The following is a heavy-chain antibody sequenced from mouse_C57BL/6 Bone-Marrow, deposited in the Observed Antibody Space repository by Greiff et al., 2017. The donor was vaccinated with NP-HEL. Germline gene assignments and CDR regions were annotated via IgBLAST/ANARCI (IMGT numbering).Heavy chain of an antibody. V-gene: IGHV1-26*01. Sequence: EVQLQQSGPELVKPGASVKISCKASGYTFTDYYMNWVKQSHGKSLEWIGDINPNNGGTSYNQKFKGKATLTVDKSSSTAYMELRSLTSEDSAVYYCASEGNYSAMDYWGQGTSVTVSS. J-gene: IGHJ4*01. CDR1: GYTFTDYY. CDR3: ASEGNYSAMDY. CDR2: INPNNGGT. D-gene: IGHD2-1*01.